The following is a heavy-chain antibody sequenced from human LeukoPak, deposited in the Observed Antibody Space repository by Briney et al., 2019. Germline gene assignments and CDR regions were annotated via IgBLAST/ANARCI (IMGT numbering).Heavy chain of an antibody. CDR2: ISYDGSNK. D-gene: IGHD3-10*01. CDR1: GFTFSSYA. V-gene: IGHV3-30-3*01. CDR3: ARSLTVRGVITPKYGMDV. Sequence: GGSLRLSCAASGFTFSSYAMHWVRQAPGKGLEWVAVISYDGSNKYYADSVKGRFTISRDNSKNTLYLQMNSLRAEDTAVYYCARSLTVRGVITPKYGMDVWGQGTTVTVSS. J-gene: IGHJ6*02.